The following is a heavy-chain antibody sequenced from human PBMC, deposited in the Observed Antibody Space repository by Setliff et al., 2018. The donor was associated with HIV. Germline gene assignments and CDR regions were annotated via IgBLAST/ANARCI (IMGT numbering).Heavy chain of an antibody. CDR3: AKDPRAAVATICDY. CDR1: GFTFSTYT. Sequence: GSLRLSCAASGFTFSTYTMNWVRQAPGKGLEWISYISSKRTSIYYADSVKGRFTISRDNSKNTLYLQMNSPRAEDTAVYYCAKDPRAAVATICDYWGQGTLVTVSS. CDR2: ISSKRTSI. V-gene: IGHV3-48*01. J-gene: IGHJ4*02. D-gene: IGHD5-12*01.